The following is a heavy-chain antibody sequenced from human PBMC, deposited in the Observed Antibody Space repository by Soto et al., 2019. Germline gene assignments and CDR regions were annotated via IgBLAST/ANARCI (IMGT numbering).Heavy chain of an antibody. J-gene: IGHJ4*02. D-gene: IGHD6-13*01. CDR1: GFTLSSYN. Sequence: GGSLRLSCAASGFTLSSYNMNWVRQSPGKGLEWVSAISGSGRSTYYADSVKGRFSISRDNSKNTLYLQMNSLRAEDTAVYYCAKEHHYSSSWSEFDYWGQGTLVTVSS. CDR2: ISGSGRST. V-gene: IGHV3-23*01. CDR3: AKEHHYSSSWSEFDY.